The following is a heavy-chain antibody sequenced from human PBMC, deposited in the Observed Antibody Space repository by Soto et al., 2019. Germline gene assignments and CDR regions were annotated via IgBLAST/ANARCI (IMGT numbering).Heavy chain of an antibody. CDR2: IIPIFGTA. J-gene: IGHJ3*02. V-gene: IGHV1-69*13. Sequence: SVKVSCKASAGTFRSYAISCVRQAPGEEREWMGGIIPIFGTANYAQKFQGRVTITADESTSTAYMELSSLRSEDTAVYYCARDPPFVFYNRRASGASHIRGPGXMVTVS. CDR3: ARDPPFVFYNRRASGASHI. D-gene: IGHD2-8*01. CDR1: AGTFRSYA.